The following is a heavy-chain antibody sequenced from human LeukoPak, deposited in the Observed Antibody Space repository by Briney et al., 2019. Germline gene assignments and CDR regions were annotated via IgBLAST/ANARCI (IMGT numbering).Heavy chain of an antibody. CDR3: ARGSSGYYYGEFDY. V-gene: IGHV4-30-4*07. D-gene: IGHD3-22*01. CDR2: IYYSGST. J-gene: IGHJ4*02. CDR1: GGSISSGGYS. Sequence: ASETLSLTCAVSGGSISSGGYSWSWIRQPPGKGLEWIGYIYYSGSTYYNPSLRSRVTISVDTSKNHFSLKLSSVTAADTAVYYCARGSSGYYYGEFDYWGQGTLVTVFS.